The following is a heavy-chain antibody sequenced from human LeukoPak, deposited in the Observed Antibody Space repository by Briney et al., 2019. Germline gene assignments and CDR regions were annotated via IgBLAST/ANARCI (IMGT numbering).Heavy chain of an antibody. D-gene: IGHD3-10*01. J-gene: IGHJ4*02. CDR2: ISNDGSKT. CDR3: AKDSRGANFFGHFDY. Sequence: GGSLRLSCTAYGFTFSLYGMHWVRQAPGKGLEWVALISNDGSKTYYADSVKGRFTISRDNSKNTVYLQVSSLRADDTAVYYCAKDSRGANFFGHFDYWGQGTLVTVSS. CDR1: GFTFSLYG. V-gene: IGHV3-33*06.